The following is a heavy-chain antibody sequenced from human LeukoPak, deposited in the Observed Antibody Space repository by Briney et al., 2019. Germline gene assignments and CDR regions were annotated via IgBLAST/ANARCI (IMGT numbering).Heavy chain of an antibody. V-gene: IGHV4-59*08. Sequence: SETLSLTCTVSGGSISSYYWSWIRQPPGKGLEWIGYIYYSGSTNYNPSLKSRVTISVDTSKNQFSLKLSSVTAADTAVYYCARAGGIRTAALDLDYWGQGTLVTVSS. CDR2: IYYSGST. CDR1: GGSISSYY. D-gene: IGHD6-25*01. CDR3: ARAGGIRTAALDLDY. J-gene: IGHJ4*02.